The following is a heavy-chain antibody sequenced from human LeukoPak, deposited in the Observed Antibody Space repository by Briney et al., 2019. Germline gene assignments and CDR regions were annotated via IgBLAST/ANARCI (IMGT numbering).Heavy chain of an antibody. V-gene: IGHV4-59*05. J-gene: IGHJ4*02. CDR1: GGSISSYY. CDR3: ARRFRSSPVDY. Sequence: SETLSLTCTVSGGSISSYYWSWIRQPPGKGLEWIGSIYYSGSTYYNPSLKSRVTISVDTSKNQFSLKLSSVTAADTAVYCCARRFRSSPVDYWGQGTLVTVSS. CDR2: IYYSGST. D-gene: IGHD3-3*01.